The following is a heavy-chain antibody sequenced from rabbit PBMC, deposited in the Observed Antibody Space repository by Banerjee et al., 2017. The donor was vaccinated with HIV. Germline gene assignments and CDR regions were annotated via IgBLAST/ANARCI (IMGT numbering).Heavy chain of an antibody. CDR1: GFDFSNYG. Sequence: QEQLVESRGGLVTPGGSLKLTCTASGFDFSNYGVSWVRQAPGKGLEWIGYIEPIFGNTYYANWVNGRFTISSHNAQNTLYLQLSSLTAADTATYFCASGYSDVYFDLWGPGTLVTVS. J-gene: IGHJ4*01. CDR2: IEPIFGNT. CDR3: ASGYSDVYFDL. V-gene: IGHV1S47*01. D-gene: IGHD1-1*01.